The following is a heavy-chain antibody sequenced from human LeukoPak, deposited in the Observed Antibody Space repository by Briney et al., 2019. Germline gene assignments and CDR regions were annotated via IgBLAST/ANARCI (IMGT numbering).Heavy chain of an antibody. D-gene: IGHD3-22*01. CDR1: GFTFSSYG. V-gene: IGHV3-33*03. CDR3: AKDRGSGYHYFDY. CDR2: IWYDGSNK. Sequence: GGSLRLSCAASGFTFSSYGMHWVRQAPGKGLEWVAVIWYDGSNKYLADSVKGRFTVSRDNSKNTLYLQMNSLRAEDTAVYYCAKDRGSGYHYFDYWGQGTLVTVSS. J-gene: IGHJ4*02.